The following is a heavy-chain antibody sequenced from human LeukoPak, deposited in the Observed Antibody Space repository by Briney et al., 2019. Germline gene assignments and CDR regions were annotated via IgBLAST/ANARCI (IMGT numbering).Heavy chain of an antibody. CDR3: ARVVGSYLGFDY. CDR1: GGSFSGYY. J-gene: IGHJ4*02. Sequence: SETLSLTCAVYGGSFSGYYWSWIRQPPGKGLEWIGEINHSGSTNYNPSLKSRVTISVDTSKNQFSLKLSSVTAADTAVYYCARVVGSYLGFDYWGQGTLVTVSS. CDR2: INHSGST. D-gene: IGHD1-26*01. V-gene: IGHV4-34*01.